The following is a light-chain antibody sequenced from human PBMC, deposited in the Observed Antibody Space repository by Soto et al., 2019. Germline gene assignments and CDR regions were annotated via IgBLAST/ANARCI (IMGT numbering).Light chain of an antibody. Sequence: QLVLTQSPSASASLGASVKLTCTLSSGHSSYAIAWHQQQPEKGPRYLMKLHSDGSHSKGDGIPDRFSGSSSGAERYLTIARLQSEDEADDYCQTWGTGVVFGGGTKLTVL. CDR2: LHSDGSH. V-gene: IGLV4-69*01. CDR1: SGHSSYA. J-gene: IGLJ2*01. CDR3: QTWGTGVV.